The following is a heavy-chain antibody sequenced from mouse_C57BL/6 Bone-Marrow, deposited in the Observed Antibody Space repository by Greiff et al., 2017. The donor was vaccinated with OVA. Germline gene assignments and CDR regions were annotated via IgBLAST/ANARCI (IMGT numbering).Heavy chain of an antibody. Sequence: QVQLQQSGPELVKPGASVKISCKASGYAFSSSWMNWVKQRPGKGLEWIGRIYPGDGDTTYNGKLKGKATLTADNSSSTAYRQRSSLTSEDSAVYFCARLGYAMDDWGQGTSVTVSS. V-gene: IGHV1-82*01. CDR2: IYPGDGDT. D-gene: IGHD4-1*01. CDR3: ARLGYAMDD. J-gene: IGHJ4*01. CDR1: GYAFSSSW.